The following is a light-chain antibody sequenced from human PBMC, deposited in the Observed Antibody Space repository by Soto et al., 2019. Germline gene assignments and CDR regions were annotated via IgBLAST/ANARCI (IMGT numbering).Light chain of an antibody. V-gene: IGKV3-11*01. CDR1: QTVSSY. CDR2: DSS. CDR3: QQRSTSIS. J-gene: IGKJ5*01. Sequence: IVLTQSPATLSLWPGETAILSCRASQTVSSYLSWYQHKPGQAPRLLIYDSSKRAPGIPARFSGSGSGTDSTLTISSLEPEDFAVYYCQQRSTSISFGQGTLLEIE.